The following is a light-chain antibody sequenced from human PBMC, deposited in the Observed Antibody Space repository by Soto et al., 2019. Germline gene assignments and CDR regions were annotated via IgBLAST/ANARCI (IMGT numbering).Light chain of an antibody. CDR3: QQYGSFHQAT. V-gene: IGKV1-5*03. CDR2: KAS. Sequence: DILMTQSPSALSASVGDRVTITCRASLSISSWVAWYQQKPGKAPKLLIYKASTLQSGVPSRFSGSGAGTEFTLTIRSLQPDDFATYYCQQYGSFHQATFGQGTKVEVK. CDR1: LSISSW. J-gene: IGKJ1*01.